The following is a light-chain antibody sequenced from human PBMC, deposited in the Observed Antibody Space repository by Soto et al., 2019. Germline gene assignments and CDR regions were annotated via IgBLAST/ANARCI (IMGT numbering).Light chain of an antibody. CDR2: GSF. CDR3: QQYNNWPFS. CDR1: QSVSSN. V-gene: IGKV3-15*01. J-gene: IGKJ5*01. Sequence: EILLTQSPGTLSLSSGGRATLSRRASQSVSSNLAWYQQKPGKAPRLLIVGSFARDTGVPARFSGTGSETDFTLTISGLQSEDSAVYFCQQYNNWPFSFGQGTRLEIK.